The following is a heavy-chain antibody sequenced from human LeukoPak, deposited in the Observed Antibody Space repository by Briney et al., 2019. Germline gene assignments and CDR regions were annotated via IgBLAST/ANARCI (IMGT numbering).Heavy chain of an antibody. CDR3: ARGWGIDYNDSSGSLDAFDI. D-gene: IGHD3-22*01. Sequence: SETLSLTCTVSGGSISSGDYHWSWIRQPPGKGLEWIGYIYYRGSTYYNPSLKSRVTISVDTSKNQFSLKLSSVTAADTAVYYCARGWGIDYNDSSGSLDAFDIWGQGTMVTVSS. CDR1: GGSISSGDYH. J-gene: IGHJ3*02. CDR2: IYYRGST. V-gene: IGHV4-30-4*08.